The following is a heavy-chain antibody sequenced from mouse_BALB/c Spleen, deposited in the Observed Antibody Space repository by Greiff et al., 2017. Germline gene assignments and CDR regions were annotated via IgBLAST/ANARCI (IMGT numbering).Heavy chain of an antibody. V-gene: IGHV1-7*01. CDR2: INPSTGYT. Sequence: QVQLQQSGAELAKPGASVKMSCKASGYTFTSYWMHWVKQRPGQGLEWIGYINPSTGYTEYNQKFKDKATLTADKSSSTAYMQLSSLTSEDSAVYYCARAKTARATYVYFDYWGQGTTLTVSS. CDR1: GYTFTSYW. J-gene: IGHJ2*01. D-gene: IGHD3-2*01. CDR3: ARAKTARATYVYFDY.